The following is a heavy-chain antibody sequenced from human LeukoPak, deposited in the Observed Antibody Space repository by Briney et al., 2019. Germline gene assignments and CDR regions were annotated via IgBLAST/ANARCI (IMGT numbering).Heavy chain of an antibody. Sequence: GGSLRLSCAASGFTFSSYSMDWVRQAPGKGLEWVSSISSSSSYIYYADSVKGRFTISRDNAKNSLYLQMNSLSAEDTAVYYCARDRSHGGGYYYYGMDVWGQGTTVTVSS. V-gene: IGHV3-21*01. CDR3: ARDRSHGGGYYYYGMDV. CDR1: GFTFSSYS. CDR2: ISSSSSYI. J-gene: IGHJ6*02. D-gene: IGHD3-16*01.